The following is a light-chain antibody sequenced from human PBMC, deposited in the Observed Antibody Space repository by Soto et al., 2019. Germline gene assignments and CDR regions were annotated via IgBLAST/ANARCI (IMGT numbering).Light chain of an antibody. J-gene: IGKJ1*01. CDR2: GAS. Sequence: EIVMTQSPATLSVSPGERATLSCRASQSVSNNYLAWYQQKPGQAPRLLIYGASNRATGIPDRFSGSGSGTEFTLTITSLQSEDFALYYCQQYHNLWTFGQGPRWIS. V-gene: IGKV3D-15*01. CDR1: QSVSNN. CDR3: QQYHNLWT.